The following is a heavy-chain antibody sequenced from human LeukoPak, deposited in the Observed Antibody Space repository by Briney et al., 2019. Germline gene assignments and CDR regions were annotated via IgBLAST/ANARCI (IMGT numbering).Heavy chain of an antibody. D-gene: IGHD3-3*01. CDR3: ARVRYYDFWSGYQEDYYYYYMDV. V-gene: IGHV1-3*01. Sequence: ASVKVSCKASGYTFTNYAMHWVRQAPGQTIEWLGWINPANGYTKYSQQFQDRVTVTSDTSASTAYMELSSLRSEDTAVYYCARVRYYDFWSGYQEDYYYYYMDVWGKGTTVTVSS. J-gene: IGHJ6*03. CDR2: INPANGYT. CDR1: GYTFTNYA.